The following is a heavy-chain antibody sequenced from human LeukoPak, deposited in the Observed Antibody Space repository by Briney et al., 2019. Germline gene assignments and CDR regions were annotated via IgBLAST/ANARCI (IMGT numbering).Heavy chain of an antibody. CDR3: ARGRLGELDY. J-gene: IGHJ4*02. CDR1: GYTFTSYY. V-gene: IGHV1-46*01. D-gene: IGHD1-26*01. CDR2: INPSGGST. Sequence: ASVKVSCKASGYTFTSYYLHWVRQAPGQGLEWMGIINPSGGSTSYAQKFQGRVTMTRNTSISTAYMELSSLRSEDTAAYYCARGRLGELDYWGQGTLVTVSS.